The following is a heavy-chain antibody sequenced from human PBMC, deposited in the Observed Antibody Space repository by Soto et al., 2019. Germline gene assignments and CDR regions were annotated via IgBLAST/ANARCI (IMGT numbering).Heavy chain of an antibody. J-gene: IGHJ6*02. V-gene: IGHV3-7*04. CDR2: INQDGSKK. Sequence: EVQLVESGGGLVQRGGSLRVSCGSSGFTFTNNRMTWVRQAPGRGLEWVATINQDGSKKYYVDSVKGKFTISRDNARNSLYLQMDSLRAEDTAVYYCARDYGDYYYGSDVCGQGTTITVSS. CDR1: GFTFTNNR. D-gene: IGHD4-17*01. CDR3: ARDYGDYYYGSDV.